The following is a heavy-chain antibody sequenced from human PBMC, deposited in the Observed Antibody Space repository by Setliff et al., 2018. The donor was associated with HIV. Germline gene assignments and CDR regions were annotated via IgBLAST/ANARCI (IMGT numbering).Heavy chain of an antibody. CDR1: GFSLSTSGAG. CDR3: ARRRGLAVADAFDF. J-gene: IGHJ3*01. CDR2: VYWDDDK. D-gene: IGHD6-19*01. Sequence: SGPTLVNPTQTLTLTRTFSGFSLSTSGAGVGWIRLPPGEALEWLAIVYWDDDKRYSPSLKSRFTITKDTSKNQVVLTMTDMDPVDTATYYCARRRGLAVADAFDFWGQGTMVTVSS. V-gene: IGHV2-5*02.